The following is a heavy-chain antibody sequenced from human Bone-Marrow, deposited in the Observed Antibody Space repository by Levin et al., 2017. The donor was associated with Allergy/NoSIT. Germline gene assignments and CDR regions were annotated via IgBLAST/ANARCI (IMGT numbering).Heavy chain of an antibody. CDR1: GFKFKSAW. V-gene: IGHV3-15*01. J-gene: IGHJ4*02. CDR2: VKSKADGGTT. CDR3: TTDPRD. Sequence: MPGGSLRLSCAASGFKFKSAWMSWVRQAPGKGLEWIGRVKSKADGGTTDYAAPVKGRFSISRDDSKNTLYLQMDTLKTEDTGVYYCTTDPRDWGQGTLVTVSS.